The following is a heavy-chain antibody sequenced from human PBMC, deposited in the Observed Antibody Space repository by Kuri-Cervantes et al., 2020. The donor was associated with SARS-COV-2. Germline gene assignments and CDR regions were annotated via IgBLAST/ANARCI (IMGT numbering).Heavy chain of an antibody. CDR1: GGSFSGYY. CDR2: INHSGST. CDR3: ARQFVGYSSSSANYYYYYGMDV. D-gene: IGHD6-6*01. J-gene: IGHJ6*02. V-gene: IGHV4-34*01. Sequence: SETLSLTCAVSGGSFSGYYWTWIRQSPGKGLEWIGEINHSGSTNYNPSLKSRLTISVDTSKNQFSLKLSSVTAADTAVYYCARQFVGYSSSSANYYYYYGMDVWGQGTTVNVSS.